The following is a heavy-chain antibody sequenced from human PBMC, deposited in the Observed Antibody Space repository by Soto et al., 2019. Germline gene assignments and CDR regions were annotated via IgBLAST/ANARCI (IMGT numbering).Heavy chain of an antibody. CDR3: AKDTEAVAGRPYYYYYYYMDV. V-gene: IGHV3-30*18. D-gene: IGHD6-19*01. CDR2: ISYDGSNK. J-gene: IGHJ6*03. CDR1: GFTFSSYG. Sequence: PGGSLRLSCAASGFTFSSYGMHWVRQAPGKGLEWVAVISYDGSNKYYADSVKGRFTISRDNSKNTLYLQMNSLRAEDTAVYYFAKDTEAVAGRPYYYYYYYMDVWGKGTTVTVSS.